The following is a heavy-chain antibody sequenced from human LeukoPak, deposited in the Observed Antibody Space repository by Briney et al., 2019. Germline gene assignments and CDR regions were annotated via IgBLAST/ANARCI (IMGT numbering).Heavy chain of an antibody. CDR1: GGSISSGGYS. J-gene: IGHJ4*02. CDR3: ARGDTAMVD. V-gene: IGHV4-30-4*07. Sequence: PSETLSLTCAVSGGSISSGGYSWSWIRQPPGTGLEWIGYIYYSGSTYYNPSLKSRVTISVDTSKNQFSLKLSSVTAADTAVYYCARGDTAMVDWGQGTLVTVSS. D-gene: IGHD5-18*01. CDR2: IYYSGST.